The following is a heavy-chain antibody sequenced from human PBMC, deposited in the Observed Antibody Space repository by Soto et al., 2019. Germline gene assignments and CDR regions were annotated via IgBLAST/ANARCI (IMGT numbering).Heavy chain of an antibody. V-gene: IGHV4-59*01. CDR3: AKVVFGSLALFAP. CDR2: IYYSGST. D-gene: IGHD3-10*01. J-gene: IGHJ5*02. Sequence: SETLSLTCTVSGGSISSYYWSWIRQPPGKGLEWIGYIYYSGSTNYNPSLKSRVTISVDTSKNQFSLKLSSVTAADTAVYYCAKVVFGSLALFAPSGQRTSVPGSS. CDR1: GGSISSYY.